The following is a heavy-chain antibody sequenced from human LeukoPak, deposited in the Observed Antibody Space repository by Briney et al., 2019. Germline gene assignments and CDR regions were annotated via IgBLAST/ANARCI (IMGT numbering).Heavy chain of an antibody. D-gene: IGHD3-22*01. Sequence: SETLSLTCTVSGGSISSRNYYWGWIRQPPGKALEWIGYIHYSGSTNYNPSLKSRVTISVDTSKNQFSLKLSSVTAADTAVYYCARDHSSGYNDYWGQGTLVTVSS. V-gene: IGHV4-61*01. CDR3: ARDHSSGYNDY. CDR1: GGSISSRNYY. CDR2: IHYSGST. J-gene: IGHJ4*02.